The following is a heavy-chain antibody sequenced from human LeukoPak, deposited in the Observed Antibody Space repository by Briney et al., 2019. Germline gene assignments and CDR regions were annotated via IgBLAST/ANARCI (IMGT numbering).Heavy chain of an antibody. CDR2: ITTSSSYI. CDR1: GFTFSTYY. CDR3: ARELGGYSYGSHFDY. V-gene: IGHV3-21*01. Sequence: PGGSLRLSCAASGFTFSTYYMNWVRQAPGKGLEWVSSITTSSSYIYYADPVKGRFTISRDNAKNSLYLQMNSLRAEDTAVYYCARELGGYSYGSHFDYWGQGTLVTVSS. D-gene: IGHD5-18*01. J-gene: IGHJ4*02.